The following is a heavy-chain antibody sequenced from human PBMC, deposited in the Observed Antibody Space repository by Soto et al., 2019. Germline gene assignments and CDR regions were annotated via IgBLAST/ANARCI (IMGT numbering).Heavy chain of an antibody. Sequence: QVQLVQSGAEVKKPGASVKVSCKASGYTFTSYGISWVRQAPGQGLEWMGWLSAYNGNTNYAQKLQGRVTMTTDTSTSTAYMELRSLRSDDTAVYYCARGTDSSGWYKNRRWFDPWGHGTLVTVSS. CDR2: LSAYNGNT. CDR1: GYTFTSYG. D-gene: IGHD6-19*01. CDR3: ARGTDSSGWYKNRRWFDP. J-gene: IGHJ5*02. V-gene: IGHV1-18*04.